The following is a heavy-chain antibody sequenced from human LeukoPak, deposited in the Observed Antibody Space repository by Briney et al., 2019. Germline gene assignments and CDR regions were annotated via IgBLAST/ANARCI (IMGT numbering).Heavy chain of an antibody. Sequence: GGSLRLSCAASGFTFRSYSMNWVRQAPGKGLEWVPSISSSSSYVYYADSVKGRFTISGDNAKNSLYLQMNSLRAEDTAVYYCARDHPAVADFDYWGQGTLVTVSS. CDR2: ISSSSSYV. CDR1: GFTFRSYS. V-gene: IGHV3-21*01. D-gene: IGHD6-19*01. J-gene: IGHJ4*02. CDR3: ARDHPAVADFDY.